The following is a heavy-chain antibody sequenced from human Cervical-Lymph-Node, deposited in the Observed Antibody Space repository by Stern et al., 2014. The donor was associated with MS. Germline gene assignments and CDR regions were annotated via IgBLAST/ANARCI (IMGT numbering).Heavy chain of an antibody. D-gene: IGHD6-13*01. V-gene: IGHV2-70*01. Sequence: QVTLRESGPALVKPTQTLTLTCTFSGFSLSTSGMCVSWIRQPPGKALEWLALIDWDDDKYYSTSLKTRLTISKDTSKNQVVLTMTNMDPVDTATYYCARTFAPGRIAALFDYWGQGTLVTVSS. CDR2: IDWDDDK. CDR3: ARTFAPGRIAALFDY. CDR1: GFSLSTSGMC. J-gene: IGHJ4*02.